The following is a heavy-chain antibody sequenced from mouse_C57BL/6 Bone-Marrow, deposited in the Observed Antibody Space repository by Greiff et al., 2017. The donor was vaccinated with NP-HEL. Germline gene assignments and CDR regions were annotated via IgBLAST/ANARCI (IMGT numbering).Heavy chain of an antibody. CDR1: GFSLTSYG. J-gene: IGHJ1*03. V-gene: IGHV2-2*01. Sequence: VQLQQSGPGLVQPSQSLSITCTVSGFSLTSYGVHWVRQSPGKGLEWLGVIWSGGSTDYNAAFISRLSISKDNSKSQVFFKMNSLQADDTAIYYCARRVHYGGYFDVWGTGTTVTVSS. CDR3: ARRVHYGGYFDV. CDR2: IWSGGST. D-gene: IGHD1-1*01.